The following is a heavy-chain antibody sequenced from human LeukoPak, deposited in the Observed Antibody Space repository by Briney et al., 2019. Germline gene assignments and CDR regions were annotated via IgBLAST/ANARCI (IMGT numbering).Heavy chain of an antibody. CDR3: ARAFSSGWYPYSIGGLWFDY. CDR2: IYYTGST. V-gene: IGHV4-59*01. CDR1: GGSISSYY. D-gene: IGHD6-19*01. Sequence: SETLSLTCTVSGGSISSYYWSWIRQPPGKGLEWIGYIYYTGSTNYNPSLESRVTISVDTSKNQFSLKLSSVTAAGTAVYYCARAFSSGWYPYSIGGLWFDYWGQGTLVTVSS. J-gene: IGHJ4*02.